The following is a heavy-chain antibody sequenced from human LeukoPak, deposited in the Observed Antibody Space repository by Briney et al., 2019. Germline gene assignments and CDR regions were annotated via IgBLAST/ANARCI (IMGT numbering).Heavy chain of an antibody. Sequence: GASVKVSCKASGYTFTSYGVSWVRQAPGQGLEWMGWISAHNGNTNYAQKLQGRVTMTTDTSTSTAYMELRSLRSDDTAVYYCARDEERYFDWLLSGYYYGMDVWGQGTTVTVSS. D-gene: IGHD3-9*01. CDR2: ISAHNGNT. CDR1: GYTFTSYG. J-gene: IGHJ6*02. CDR3: ARDEERYFDWLLSGYYYGMDV. V-gene: IGHV1-18*01.